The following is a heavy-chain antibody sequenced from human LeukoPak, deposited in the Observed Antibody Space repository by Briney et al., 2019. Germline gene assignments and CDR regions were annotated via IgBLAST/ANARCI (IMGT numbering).Heavy chain of an antibody. D-gene: IGHD4-17*01. CDR2: IKQDGTEK. V-gene: IGHV3-7*05. Sequence: GGSLRLSCATSGLSFSSYWMSCVRQAPEKGPEWVANIKQDGTEKYYVDSVKGRFTISRDNAKNSLYLQMNSLRAEDTAVYYCARGKAYADYIGGQGTLVTVSS. J-gene: IGHJ4*02. CDR3: ARGKAYADYI. CDR1: GLSFSSYW.